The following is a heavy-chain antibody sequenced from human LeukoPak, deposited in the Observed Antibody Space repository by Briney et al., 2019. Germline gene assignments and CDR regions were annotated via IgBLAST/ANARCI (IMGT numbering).Heavy chain of an antibody. CDR2: ISGDGTET. Sequence: GGSLRLSCKASGLIFRNYAMTWVRQAPGKGLEWVSTISGDGTETFYADSVKGRFTISRDNSKNTHYLQMSSLRTEDTGIYYCAKGGHYSFFDYWGQGTLVTVSS. D-gene: IGHD4-11*01. CDR1: GLIFRNYA. J-gene: IGHJ4*02. V-gene: IGHV3-23*01. CDR3: AKGGHYSFFDY.